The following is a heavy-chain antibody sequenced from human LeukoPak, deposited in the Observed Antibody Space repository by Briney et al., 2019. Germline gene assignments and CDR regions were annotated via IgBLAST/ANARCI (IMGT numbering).Heavy chain of an antibody. Sequence: GESLQISCKGSGYSFTSYWIGWVRPMPGKGLGWMGIIYPGDSDTRYSPSFQGQVTFSADKSISTAYLQWSLLKASDTAVYYCARVRGIRTRSFYDGVDVWGQGTTVTVSS. CDR3: ARVRGIRTRSFYDGVDV. CDR2: IYPGDSDT. D-gene: IGHD3-10*01. CDR1: GYSFTSYW. J-gene: IGHJ6*01. V-gene: IGHV5-51*01.